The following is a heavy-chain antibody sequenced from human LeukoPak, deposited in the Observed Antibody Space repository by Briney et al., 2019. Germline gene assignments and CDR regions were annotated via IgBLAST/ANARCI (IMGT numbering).Heavy chain of an antibody. J-gene: IGHJ4*02. V-gene: IGHV3-30-3*01. CDR1: GFTFSSYA. CDR2: ISYDGSNK. Sequence: GRSLRLSCAASGFTFSSYAMHWVRQAPGKGLEWVAVISYDGSNKYYADSVKGRFTISRDNSKNTLYLQMNSLRAEDTAVYYCAREGRAGLIAARPVGYFDYWGQGTLVTVSS. D-gene: IGHD6-6*01. CDR3: AREGRAGLIAARPVGYFDY.